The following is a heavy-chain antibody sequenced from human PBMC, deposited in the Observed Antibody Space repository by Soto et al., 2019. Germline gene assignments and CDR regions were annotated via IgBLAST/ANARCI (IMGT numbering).Heavy chain of an antibody. CDR3: ARDRGPYADDSICNYYYYGMDV. CDR1: GGTFSSYA. D-gene: IGHD4-4*01. V-gene: IGHV1-69*06. Sequence: QVQLVQSGAEVKKPGSSVKVSCKASGGTFSSYAISWVRQAPGQGLEWMGGIIPIFGTANYAQKFQGRVTITADKYTSTAYLELSSLRSEDTAVYYCARDRGPYADDSICNYYYYGMDVWGQGTTVTVSS. J-gene: IGHJ6*02. CDR2: IIPIFGTA.